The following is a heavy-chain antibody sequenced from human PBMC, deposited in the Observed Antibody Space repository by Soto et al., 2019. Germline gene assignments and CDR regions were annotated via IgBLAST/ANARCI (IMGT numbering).Heavy chain of an antibody. J-gene: IGHJ4*02. D-gene: IGHD2-21*02. CDR3: ARSIVVVTALDY. Sequence: ASVKLSCTASEGSFSSYTISWVRQAPGQGLEWMGRIIPILGIANYAQKFQGRVIITRDTSASTAYMELSSLRSEDTAVYYCARSIVVVTALDYWGQGTLVTVSS. CDR1: EGSFSSYT. CDR2: IIPILGIA. V-gene: IGHV1-69*02.